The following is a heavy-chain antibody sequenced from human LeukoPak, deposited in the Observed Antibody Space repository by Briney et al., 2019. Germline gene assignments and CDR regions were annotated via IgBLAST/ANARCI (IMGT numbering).Heavy chain of an antibody. D-gene: IGHD3-10*01. CDR2: ISSSGSTI. CDR1: GFTFSSYE. J-gene: IGHJ4*02. CDR3: AVDLWFGELFCPLSD. Sequence: GGSLRLSCAASGFTFSSYEMNWVRQAPGKGLEWVSYISSSGSTIYYADSVKGRFTISRDNAKNSLYLQMNSLRAEDTAVYYCAVDLWFGELFCPLSDWGQGTLVTVSS. V-gene: IGHV3-48*03.